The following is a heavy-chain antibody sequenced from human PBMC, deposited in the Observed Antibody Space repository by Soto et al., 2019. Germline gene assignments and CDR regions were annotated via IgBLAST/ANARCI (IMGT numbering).Heavy chain of an antibody. V-gene: IGHV1-69*13. J-gene: IGHJ6*04. Sequence: SVKVSCKASGGTFSSYAISWVRQAPGQGLEWMGGIIPIFGTANYAQKFQGRVTITADESTSTAYMELSSLRSEDTAVYYCARIVAYCSGGSCYSNRSYYYGMDVWGKGTTVTVSS. D-gene: IGHD2-15*01. CDR3: ARIVAYCSGGSCYSNRSYYYGMDV. CDR2: IIPIFGTA. CDR1: GGTFSSYA.